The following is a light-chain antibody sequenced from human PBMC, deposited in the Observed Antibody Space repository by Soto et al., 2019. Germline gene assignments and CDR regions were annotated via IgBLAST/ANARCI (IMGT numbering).Light chain of an antibody. V-gene: IGLV2-23*01. CDR2: EGF. CDR3: SSYAGSTTYV. J-gene: IGLJ1*01. Sequence: QSALTQPASVSGSPGQSITLSCTGTTNDVGTYNLASWYQQHPGKAPKLIIYEGFKRPSGVSNRFSVSKSGNTASLTISGLQAEDEADYYCSSYAGSTTYVFGTGTKVTVL. CDR1: TNDVGTYNL.